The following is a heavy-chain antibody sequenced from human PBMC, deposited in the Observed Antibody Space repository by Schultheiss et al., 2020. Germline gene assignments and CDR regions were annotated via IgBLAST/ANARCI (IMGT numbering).Heavy chain of an antibody. Sequence: GGSLRLSCAASGFTFSSYGMHWVRQAPGKGLEWVAVISYDGSNKYYADSVKGRFTISRDNSKNTLYLQMNSLRAEDTAVYYCARDGPVYCSSTSCTSIDYWGQGTLVTVSS. J-gene: IGHJ4*02. D-gene: IGHD2-2*01. CDR2: ISYDGSNK. CDR1: GFTFSSYG. V-gene: IGHV3-30*03. CDR3: ARDGPVYCSSTSCTSIDY.